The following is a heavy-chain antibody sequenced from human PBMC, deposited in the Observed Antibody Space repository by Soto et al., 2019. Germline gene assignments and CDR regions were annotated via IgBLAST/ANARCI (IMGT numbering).Heavy chain of an antibody. J-gene: IGHJ4*02. CDR1: GFPFGNFL. Sequence: PGGSLRLSCTASGFPFGNFLMSWFRQAPGKGMEWVGFIRSQTYGGTAEYAASVRGRFTISRDDSKGIAYLQMNSLQTEDSGVYYCIGSFPFWGQGTLVTVSS. D-gene: IGHD3-10*01. V-gene: IGHV3-49*03. CDR2: IRSQTYGGTA. CDR3: IGSFPF.